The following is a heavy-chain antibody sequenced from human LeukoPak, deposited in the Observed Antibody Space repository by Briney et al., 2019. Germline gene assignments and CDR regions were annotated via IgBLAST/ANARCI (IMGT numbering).Heavy chain of an antibody. V-gene: IGHV3-7*01. CDR3: ARGLDCRSTSCYLDN. J-gene: IGHJ4*02. CDR1: GFTFTKYW. Sequence: PGGSLRLSCAASGFTFTKYWMTWVRQAPGEGVEWVANIKQDGSEKFYVDSVRGRFTISRGKAKNSLDLQINSLGAEDTAVYYCARGLDCRSTSCYLDNWGQGTRVTVSS. D-gene: IGHD2-2*01. CDR2: IKQDGSEK.